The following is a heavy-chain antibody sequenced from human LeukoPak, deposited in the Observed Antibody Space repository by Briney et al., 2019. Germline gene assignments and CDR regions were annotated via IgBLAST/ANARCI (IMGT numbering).Heavy chain of an antibody. Sequence: GGSLRLSCAASGFTFSSYAMSWVRQAPGKGLEWVSAISGSGGSTYYADSVKGRFTISRDNSKNTLYLQMNSLRAEDTAVYYCAKARIAAAGGYYYYGMDVWGQGTTDTVSS. CDR2: ISGSGGST. CDR1: GFTFSSYA. D-gene: IGHD6-13*01. V-gene: IGHV3-23*01. CDR3: AKARIAAAGGYYYYGMDV. J-gene: IGHJ6*02.